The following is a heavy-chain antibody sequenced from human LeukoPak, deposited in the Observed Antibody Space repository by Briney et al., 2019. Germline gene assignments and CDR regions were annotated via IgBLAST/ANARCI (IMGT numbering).Heavy chain of an antibody. V-gene: IGHV1-46*01. CDR2: INPSGGST. CDR3: AGTGLRITIFGVVTDPSPLDY. D-gene: IGHD3-3*01. Sequence: ASVKVSCKASGYTFTSYYMHWVRQAPGQGLEWMGIINPSGGSTSYAQKFQGRVTMTRDTSTSTVYMELSSLRFEDTAVYYCAGTGLRITIFGVVTDPSPLDYWGQGTLVTVSS. CDR1: GYTFTSYY. J-gene: IGHJ4*02.